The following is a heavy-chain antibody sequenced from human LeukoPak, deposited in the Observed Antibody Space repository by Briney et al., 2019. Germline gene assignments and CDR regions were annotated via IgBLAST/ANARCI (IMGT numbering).Heavy chain of an antibody. Sequence: GESLKITCKGSGYSFTNHWIGWVRQMPGKGLQCMGIIYPGDSDTRYGLSFQGQVTISADKSINTAYLQWSSLKASDTAMYYCARSSSWYNYYMDVWGKGTTVTVSS. D-gene: IGHD6-13*01. CDR3: ARSSSWYNYYMDV. V-gene: IGHV5-51*01. CDR2: IYPGDSDT. CDR1: GYSFTNHW. J-gene: IGHJ6*03.